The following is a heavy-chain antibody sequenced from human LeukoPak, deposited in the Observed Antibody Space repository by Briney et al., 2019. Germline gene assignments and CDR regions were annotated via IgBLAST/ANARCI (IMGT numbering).Heavy chain of an antibody. Sequence: ASVKVSCKASGGTFSSYAISWVRQAPGQGLEWMGGIIPIFGTANYAQKFQGRVTITTDESTSTAYMELSSLRSEDTAVYYCARAISSGSYSNWFDPWGQGTLVTVSS. D-gene: IGHD1-26*01. J-gene: IGHJ5*02. CDR2: IIPIFGTA. V-gene: IGHV1-69*05. CDR3: ARAISSGSYSNWFDP. CDR1: GGTFSSYA.